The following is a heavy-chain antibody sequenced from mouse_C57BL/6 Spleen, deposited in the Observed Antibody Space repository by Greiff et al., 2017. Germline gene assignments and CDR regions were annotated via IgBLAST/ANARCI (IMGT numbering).Heavy chain of an antibody. J-gene: IGHJ2*01. Sequence: VQLQQPGAELVKPGASVKLSCKASGYTFTSYWMHWVKQRPGQGLEWIGMIHPNSGSTNYNEKFKSKATLTVDKSSSTAYMQLSSLTSEDAAVYYCARGDYDDYFDDWGQGTTLTVSS. CDR3: ARGDYDDYFDD. D-gene: IGHD2-4*01. CDR1: GYTFTSYW. V-gene: IGHV1-64*01. CDR2: IHPNSGST.